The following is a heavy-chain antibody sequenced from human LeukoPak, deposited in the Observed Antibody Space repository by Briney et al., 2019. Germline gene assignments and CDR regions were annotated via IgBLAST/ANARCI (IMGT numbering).Heavy chain of an antibody. CDR1: GLTFSNSW. D-gene: IGHD1-14*01. J-gene: IGHJ5*02. Sequence: GGSLRLSCVASGLTFSNSWMTWVRQAPGKGLEWVANIKKDGSETYYVDSVRGRFTVSRDNDKNSLYLEMNSLRDEDTAVYYCLQYNSENTWGQGTLVTVSS. CDR3: LQYNSENT. CDR2: IKKDGSET. V-gene: IGHV3-7*01.